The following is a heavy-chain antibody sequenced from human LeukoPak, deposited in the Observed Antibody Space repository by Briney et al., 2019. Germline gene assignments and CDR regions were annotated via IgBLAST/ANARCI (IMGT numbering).Heavy chain of an antibody. CDR1: GGTFSSYA. Sequence: ASVKVSCKASGGTFSSYAISWVRQAPGQGLEWMGGIIPIFGTANYAQKFQGRVTITADESTSTAYMELSSLRSEGTAVYYCARDRCSSTSCYVRWFDPWGQGTLVTVSS. D-gene: IGHD2-2*01. J-gene: IGHJ5*02. V-gene: IGHV1-69*13. CDR3: ARDRCSSTSCYVRWFDP. CDR2: IIPIFGTA.